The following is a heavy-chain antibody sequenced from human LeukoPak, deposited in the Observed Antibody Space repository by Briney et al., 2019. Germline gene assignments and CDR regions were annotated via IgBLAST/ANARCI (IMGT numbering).Heavy chain of an antibody. CDR2: ISGYNGNR. Sequence: PLASVKVSCKASGYTFTSYGISWVRQAPGQGLEWMCWISGYNGNRGYAQKFQGRVTMTTDTSTRAAQMELRSLSSDDTAVYYCARVGGCSGNGCYSGVYHYYYMDVWGKGTTVTVSS. CDR1: GYTFTSYG. J-gene: IGHJ6*03. V-gene: IGHV1-18*01. D-gene: IGHD2-15*01. CDR3: ARVGGCSGNGCYSGVYHYYYMDV.